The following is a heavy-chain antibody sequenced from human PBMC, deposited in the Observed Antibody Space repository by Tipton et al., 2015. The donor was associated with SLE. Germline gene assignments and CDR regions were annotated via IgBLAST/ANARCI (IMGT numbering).Heavy chain of an antibody. CDR3: ARSQLGIGFDY. J-gene: IGHJ4*02. D-gene: IGHD7-27*01. CDR1: GGSISSGNW. Sequence: TLSLTCAVSGGSISSGNWWIWVRQPPGKGLEWIGYIYYSGSTNCNPSLKSRVTISVDTSKNQFSLKLSSVTAADTAVYYCARSQLGIGFDYWGQGTLVTVSS. V-gene: IGHV4-4*02. CDR2: IYYSGST.